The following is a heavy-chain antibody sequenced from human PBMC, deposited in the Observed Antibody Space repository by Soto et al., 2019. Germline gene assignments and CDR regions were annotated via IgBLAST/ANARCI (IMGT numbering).Heavy chain of an antibody. Sequence: SSETLSLTCTVSGGSISSGDYYWSWIRQPPGKGLEWIGYIYYSGSTYYTPSLNSRVTISVDTSKNQFSLKLSSVTAADTAVYYCASEEEGNGDYVFDYWGQGTLVTVSS. J-gene: IGHJ4*02. V-gene: IGHV4-30-4*01. D-gene: IGHD4-17*01. CDR3: ASEEEGNGDYVFDY. CDR2: IYYSGST. CDR1: GGSISSGDYY.